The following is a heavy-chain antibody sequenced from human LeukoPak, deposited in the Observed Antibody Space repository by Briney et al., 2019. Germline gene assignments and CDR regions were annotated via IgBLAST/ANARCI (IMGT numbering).Heavy chain of an antibody. J-gene: IGHJ5*02. CDR3: ARDWGRVGLRGFDP. CDR2: IHISRRS. CDR1: GDSMSSHY. D-gene: IGHD3-16*01. V-gene: IGHV4-4*07. Sequence: SETLSLTCSVSGDSMSSHYLSWIRQPAGKGLEWIGRIHISRRSNVNPSLNSRLTMSVDTSKNHISLKLMSVTAADTAVYYCARDWGRVGLRGFDPWGQGTLVTVSS.